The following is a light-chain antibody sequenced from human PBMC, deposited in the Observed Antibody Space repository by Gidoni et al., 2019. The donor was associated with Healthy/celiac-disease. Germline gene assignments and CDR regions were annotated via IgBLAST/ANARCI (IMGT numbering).Light chain of an antibody. Sequence: DIQLTQSPSFLSASVGDRVTITCRDSQGISSYLAWYQQKPGKAPKLLIYAASPLQSGVPSRFSGRGSGTEFTLTISSLQPEDFATYYCQQLNSYPRTFGQGTKVEIK. CDR3: QQLNSYPRT. CDR1: QGISSY. J-gene: IGKJ1*01. V-gene: IGKV1-9*01. CDR2: AAS.